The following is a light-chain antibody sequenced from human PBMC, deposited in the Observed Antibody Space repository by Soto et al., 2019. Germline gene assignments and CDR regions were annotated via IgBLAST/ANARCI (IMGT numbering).Light chain of an antibody. CDR2: GAS. CDR3: QQYNNWPRT. J-gene: IGKJ1*01. Sequence: ERWIAQYPATLSFSPGERSTLSCMASQSVSSNLAWYQQKPGQAPRLLIYGASTRATGIPARFSGSGSGTEFTLTISSLQSEDFAVYYCQQYNNWPRTFGQGTKVDIK. CDR1: QSVSSN. V-gene: IGKV3-15*01.